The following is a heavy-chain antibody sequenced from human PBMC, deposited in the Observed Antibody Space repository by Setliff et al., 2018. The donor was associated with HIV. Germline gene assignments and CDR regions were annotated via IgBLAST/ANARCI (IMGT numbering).Heavy chain of an antibody. V-gene: IGHV4-39*07. D-gene: IGHD2-15*01. Sequence: SETLSLTCTVSGGSISSSSYYWGWVRQPPGKGLEWIGSMYYSGSTYYTPSLKSRITISLDTSKNQFSLRMRSVTAADTAVYYCVTGEGLRFWGQGTLVTVSS. CDR1: GGSISSSSYY. CDR2: MYYSGST. J-gene: IGHJ4*02. CDR3: VTGEGLRF.